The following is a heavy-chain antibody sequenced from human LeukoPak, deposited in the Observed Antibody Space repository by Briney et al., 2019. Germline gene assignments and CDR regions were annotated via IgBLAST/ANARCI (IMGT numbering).Heavy chain of an antibody. CDR2: INHSGST. CDR1: GGSFSGYY. J-gene: IGHJ4*02. Sequence: SETLSLTCAVYGGSFSGYYWSWIRQPPGKGLEWIGEINHSGSTNYNPPLKSRVTISVDTSKNQFSLKLSSVTAADTAVYYCARGTWDYDYVWGSYRSLTWDYWGQGTLVTVSS. CDR3: ARGTWDYDYVWGSYRSLTWDY. V-gene: IGHV4-34*01. D-gene: IGHD3-16*02.